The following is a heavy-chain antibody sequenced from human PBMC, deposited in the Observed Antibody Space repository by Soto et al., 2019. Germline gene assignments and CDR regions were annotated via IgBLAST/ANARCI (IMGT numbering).Heavy chain of an antibody. Sequence: PSETLSLTCTVSGGSFSPNYWSWIRQQPGKGLEWIGYMYHSGTSFYNPSLKSRVTISVDGPKNQFSLKVNSVTAADTAVYYCARGRLVPAVNFDYWGLGTLVTVSS. CDR1: GGSFSPNY. V-gene: IGHV4-59*12. CDR2: MYHSGTS. J-gene: IGHJ4*02. D-gene: IGHD2-2*01. CDR3: ARGRLVPAVNFDY.